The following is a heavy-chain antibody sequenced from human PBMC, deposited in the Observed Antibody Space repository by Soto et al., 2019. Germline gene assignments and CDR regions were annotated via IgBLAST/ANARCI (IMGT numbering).Heavy chain of an antibody. Sequence: EVQLLESEGALVQPGGSLRLSCAASGFTFSGYAMTWVRQAPGKGLEWVSSTGGSGVATYYADSVTGRFTISRDNSKNTLYLQMDSLRAEDTAVYYCAKDSPFSGTGRLAFDYWGQGTLVTVSS. J-gene: IGHJ4*02. V-gene: IGHV3-23*01. CDR2: TGGSGVAT. CDR3: AKDSPFSGTGRLAFDY. CDR1: GFTFSGYA. D-gene: IGHD3-10*01.